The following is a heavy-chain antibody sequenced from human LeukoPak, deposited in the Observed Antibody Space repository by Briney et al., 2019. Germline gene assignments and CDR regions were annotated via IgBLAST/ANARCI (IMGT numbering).Heavy chain of an antibody. CDR3: ARGRDSGYEEFDY. CDR1: GFTVTSNY. CDR2: IYGDGGT. Sequence: GGSLRLSCAASGFTVTSNYMSWVRQAPGKGLEWVSVIYGDGGTYYADSVKGRFTISRDKSKNTLYLQMNSLRADDTAIYYCARGRDSGYEEFDYWGQGTLVTVSS. D-gene: IGHD5-12*01. J-gene: IGHJ4*02. V-gene: IGHV3-53*01.